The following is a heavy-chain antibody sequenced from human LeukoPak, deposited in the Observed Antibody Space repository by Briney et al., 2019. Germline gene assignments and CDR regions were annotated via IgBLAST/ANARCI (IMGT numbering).Heavy chain of an antibody. V-gene: IGHV3-21*01. D-gene: IGHD5-12*01. J-gene: IGHJ4*02. CDR3: ARGPSGYHNT. Sequence: PGGSLRLSCAASGFTFRSYAMSWVRQAPGKGLEWVSSISSSSSYIYYADSVKGRFTISRDNSKNTLYLQMNSLRAEDTAVYYCARGPSGYHNTGGQGTLVTVSS. CDR1: GFTFRSYA. CDR2: ISSSSSYI.